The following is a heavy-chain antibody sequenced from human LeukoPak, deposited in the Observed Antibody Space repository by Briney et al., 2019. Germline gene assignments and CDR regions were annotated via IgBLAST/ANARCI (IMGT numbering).Heavy chain of an antibody. CDR2: ISWNSGSI. D-gene: IGHD3-3*01. Sequence: GRSLRLSCVASGFTFDDYAMHWVRQAPWKGLEWVSGISWNSGSIGYADSVKGRFTISRDNAKNSLYLQMNSLRAEDTAVYYCARPMYYDFWSGYYPAFDYWGQGTLVTVSS. CDR3: ARPMYYDFWSGYYPAFDY. CDR1: GFTFDDYA. J-gene: IGHJ4*02. V-gene: IGHV3-9*01.